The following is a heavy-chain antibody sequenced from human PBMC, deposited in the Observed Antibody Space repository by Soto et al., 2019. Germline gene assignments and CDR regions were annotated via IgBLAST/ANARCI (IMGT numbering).Heavy chain of an antibody. V-gene: IGHV3-64D*06. CDR2: ISSNGGST. Sequence: GGSLRLCCSASGFTFSSYAMHWVRQAPGKGLEYVSAISSNGGSTYYADSVKGRFTISRDNSKNPLYLQMSSLRAEDTAVYYCVKEDRYCSSTSCYTLSFYYYYGMDVWGQGTTVTVSS. J-gene: IGHJ6*02. CDR3: VKEDRYCSSTSCYTLSFYYYYGMDV. CDR1: GFTFSSYA. D-gene: IGHD2-2*02.